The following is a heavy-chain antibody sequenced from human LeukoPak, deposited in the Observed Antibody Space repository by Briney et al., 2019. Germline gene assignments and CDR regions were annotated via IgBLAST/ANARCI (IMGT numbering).Heavy chain of an antibody. CDR1: GFTFSSYG. J-gene: IGHJ4*02. D-gene: IGHD3-10*01. V-gene: IGHV3-33*01. CDR2: IWYDGSNK. Sequence: PGRPLRLSCAASGFTFSSYGMHWVRQAPGKGLEWVAVIWYDGSNKYYADSVKGRFTISRDNSKNTLYLQMNSLRAEDTAVYYCARAMVREPGVDYWGQGTLVTVSS. CDR3: ARAMVREPGVDY.